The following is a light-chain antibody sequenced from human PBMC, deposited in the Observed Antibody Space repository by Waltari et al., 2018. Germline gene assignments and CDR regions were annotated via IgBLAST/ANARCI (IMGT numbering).Light chain of an antibody. Sequence: EHVLPQSPGTLSLSPGERATLSSRASPSVGSRYLAWYQQKPGQAPRLLIYGASTRATGIPDRFSGSGSGTDFTLTISRLEPEDFAVYYCQQYVRSPYTFGQGTKLEIK. CDR3: QQYVRSPYT. V-gene: IGKV3-20*01. CDR2: GAS. CDR1: PSVGSRY. J-gene: IGKJ2*01.